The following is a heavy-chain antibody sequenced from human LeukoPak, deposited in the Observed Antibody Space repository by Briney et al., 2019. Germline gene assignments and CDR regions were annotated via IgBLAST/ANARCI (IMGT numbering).Heavy chain of an antibody. D-gene: IGHD3-10*01. Sequence: GGSLRLSCAASEFTFSTYAMTWVRQAPGKGLEWLSTMSSGGGSTYYADSAKGRFTTSRDNSKNTLHLQMNSLRAEDTAVYYCASYYHGSGSYYTFDYWGQGTLVTVTS. CDR3: ASYYHGSGSYYTFDY. CDR1: EFTFSTYA. V-gene: IGHV3-23*01. CDR2: MSSGGGST. J-gene: IGHJ4*02.